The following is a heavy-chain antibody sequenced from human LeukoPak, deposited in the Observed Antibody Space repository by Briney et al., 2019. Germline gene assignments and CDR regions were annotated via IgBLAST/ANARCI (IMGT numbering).Heavy chain of an antibody. V-gene: IGHV3-30*04. Sequence: GGSLRLSCAASGFTLSSYAMHWVRQAPGKGLEWVAVISYDGSNKYYADSVKGRFTISRDNSKNTLYLQMNSLRAEDTAVYYCATRDYWGQGTLVTVSS. CDR1: GFTLSSYA. J-gene: IGHJ4*02. CDR2: ISYDGSNK. CDR3: ATRDY.